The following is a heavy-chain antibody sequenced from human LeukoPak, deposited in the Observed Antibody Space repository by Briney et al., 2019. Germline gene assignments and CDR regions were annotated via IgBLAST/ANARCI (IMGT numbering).Heavy chain of an antibody. D-gene: IGHD6-6*01. CDR3: ARAVWAARPERHFDY. CDR2: IYYSGST. Sequence: SSETLSLTCTVSGGSISNYYWSWIRQPPGKGLEWIGYIYYSGSTNYNPSLKSRVTISVDTSKNQFSLKLSSVTAADTAVYYCARAVWAARPERHFDYWGQGTLVTVSS. J-gene: IGHJ4*02. V-gene: IGHV4-59*12. CDR1: GGSISNYY.